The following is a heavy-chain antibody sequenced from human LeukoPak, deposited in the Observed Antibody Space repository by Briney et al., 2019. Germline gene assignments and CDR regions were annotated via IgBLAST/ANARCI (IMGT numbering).Heavy chain of an antibody. J-gene: IGHJ5*02. Sequence: PGGSLRLSCAASGFTFSDHYMDWVRLAPGKGLEWVGRIRKKANSYTTEYDTSVKGRFTISRDDSKNSLYLQMNSLRAEDTAVYYCARDQTYSSSWSPKNWFDPWGQGTLVTVSS. D-gene: IGHD6-13*01. CDR1: GFTFSDHY. CDR3: ARDQTYSSSWSPKNWFDP. CDR2: IRKKANSYTT. V-gene: IGHV3-72*01.